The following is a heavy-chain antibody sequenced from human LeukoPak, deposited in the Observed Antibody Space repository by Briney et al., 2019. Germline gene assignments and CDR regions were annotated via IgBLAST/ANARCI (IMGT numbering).Heavy chain of an antibody. J-gene: IGHJ3*02. V-gene: IGHV4-59*01. CDR3: ARANYDSSGYYTLIDAFDI. Sequence: AETLSLTCTVSGGSISSYYWSWIRQPPGKGLEWIGYIYYSGSTSYNPSLKSRVTISVDTSKDQFSLKLSSVTAADTAVYYCARANYDSSGYYTLIDAFDIWGQGTMVTVSS. CDR1: GGSISSYY. D-gene: IGHD3-22*01. CDR2: IYYSGST.